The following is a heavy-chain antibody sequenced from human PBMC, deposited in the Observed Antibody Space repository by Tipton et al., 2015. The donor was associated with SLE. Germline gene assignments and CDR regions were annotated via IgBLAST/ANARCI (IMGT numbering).Heavy chain of an antibody. CDR2: IRYDGSNK. V-gene: IGHV3-30*02. D-gene: IGHD2-15*01. J-gene: IGHJ4*02. CDR1: GFTFSSYG. Sequence: SLRLSCAASGFTFSSYGMHWVRQAPGKGLEWVAFIRYDGSNKYYADSVKGRFTISRDNSKNTLYLQMNSLRAEDTAVYYCAKVGGYCSGGSCYSEDYWGQGTLVTVSS. CDR3: AKVGGYCSGGSCYSEDY.